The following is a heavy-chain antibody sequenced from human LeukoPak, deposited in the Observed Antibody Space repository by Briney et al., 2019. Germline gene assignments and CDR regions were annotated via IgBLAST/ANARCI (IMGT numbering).Heavy chain of an antibody. V-gene: IGHV3-23*01. CDR1: GFTFSSYA. Sequence: PGGSLRLSCAASGFTFSSYAMSWVRQAPGKGLEWVSAISGSGGSTYYADSVKGRFTISRDNSKNTQYLQMNSLRAEDTAVYYCARVRTNGVCSWFDPWGQGTLVTVSS. CDR2: ISGSGGST. CDR3: ARVRTNGVCSWFDP. D-gene: IGHD2-8*01. J-gene: IGHJ5*02.